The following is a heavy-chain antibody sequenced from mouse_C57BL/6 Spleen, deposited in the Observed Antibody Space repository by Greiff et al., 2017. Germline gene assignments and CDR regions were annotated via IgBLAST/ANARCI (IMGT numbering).Heavy chain of an antibody. D-gene: IGHD1-1*01. CDR1: GYTFTSYW. CDR3: ARSDCYGSGSGY. V-gene: IGHV1-61*01. J-gene: IGHJ2*01. CDR2: IYPSDSET. Sequence: QVQLQQPGAELVRPGSSVKLSCKASGYTFTSYWMDWVKQRPGQGLEWIGNIYPSDSETHYNQKFKDKATLTVDKSSSTAYMQLSSLTSEDSAVYYCARSDCYGSGSGYWGQGTTLTVDS.